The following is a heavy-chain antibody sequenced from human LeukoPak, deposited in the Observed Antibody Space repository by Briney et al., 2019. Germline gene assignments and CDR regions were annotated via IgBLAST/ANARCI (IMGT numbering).Heavy chain of an antibody. V-gene: IGHV1-8*03. J-gene: IGHJ4*02. CDR3: ARGPPRFLEWLPKYYFDY. CDR2: MNPNSGNT. CDR1: GYTFTSYD. Sequence: ASVKVSCKASGYTFTSYDINWVRQATGQGLEWMGWMNPNSGNTGYAQKFQGRVTITRNTSISTAYMELSSLRSEDTAVYYCARGPPRFLEWLPKYYFDYWGQGTLVTVSS. D-gene: IGHD3-3*01.